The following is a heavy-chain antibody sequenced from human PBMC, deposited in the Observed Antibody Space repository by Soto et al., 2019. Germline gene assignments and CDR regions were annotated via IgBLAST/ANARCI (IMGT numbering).Heavy chain of an antibody. CDR3: ARDQGRRGSSWYWFDP. CDR2: IYYSGST. Sequence: KSSETLSLTCTVSGGSISSYYWSWIRQPPGKGLEWIGYIYYSGSTNYNPSLKSRVTISVDTSKNQFSLKLSSVTAADTAVYYCARDQGRRGSSWYWFDPWGQGTLVTVSS. V-gene: IGHV4-59*01. CDR1: GGSISSYY. J-gene: IGHJ5*02. D-gene: IGHD6-13*01.